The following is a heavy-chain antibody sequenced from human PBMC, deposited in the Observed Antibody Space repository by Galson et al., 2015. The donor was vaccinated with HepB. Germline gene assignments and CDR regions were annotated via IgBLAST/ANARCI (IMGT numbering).Heavy chain of an antibody. CDR3: AKDVSEGMAFDY. V-gene: IGHV3-48*04. J-gene: IGHJ4*02. CDR2: ISSSSTTT. Sequence: SLRLSCAASGFTFSSYSMNWVRQAPGKGLEWVSYISSSSTTTYYADSVKGRFTISRDNAKNTLYLQMNSLRVEDTAVYYCAKDVSEGMAFDYWGQGTLVTVSS. D-gene: IGHD6-13*01. CDR1: GFTFSSYS.